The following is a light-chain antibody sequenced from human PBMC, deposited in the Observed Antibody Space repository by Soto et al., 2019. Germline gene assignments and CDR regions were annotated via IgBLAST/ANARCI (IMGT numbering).Light chain of an antibody. CDR3: TSYAGSSSFVI. V-gene: IGLV2-8*01. J-gene: IGLJ2*01. CDR2: EVS. CDR1: SSDVGGYNS. Sequence: QSALTQPPSASGSPGQSVTISCTGTSSDVGGYNSVSWYQHHPGKAPKLMIYEVSKRPSGVPDRFSGSKSGNTASLTVSGLQSDDQADYNCTSYAGSSSFVIFGGGTKLTVL.